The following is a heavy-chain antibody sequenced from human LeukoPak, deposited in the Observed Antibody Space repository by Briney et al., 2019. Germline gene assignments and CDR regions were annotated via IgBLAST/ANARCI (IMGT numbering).Heavy chain of an antibody. J-gene: IGHJ5*02. CDR1: GGSISSYY. V-gene: IGHV4-4*07. CDR3: ARKPDSRNWFDP. Sequence: SETLSLTCTVSGGSISSYYWSWIRQPAGMGLEWIGTISDSGRTYYNPSLKSRVTISVDTSKNQFSLKLSSVTAADTAVYYCARKPDSRNWFDPWGQGTLVIVSS. CDR2: ISDSGRT. D-gene: IGHD1-14*01.